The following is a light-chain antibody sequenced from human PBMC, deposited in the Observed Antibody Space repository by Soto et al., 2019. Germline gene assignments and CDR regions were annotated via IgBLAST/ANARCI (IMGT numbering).Light chain of an antibody. Sequence: EIVLTQSPGPLSLSPGERATLSCRASQSVSSSYLAWYQQKPGQAPRLLIYGASSMATGIPDRFSGSGSGTDFTLTISRLEPEDFAVYYCQQYGSSPYTVGQGTKLEIK. CDR3: QQYGSSPYT. J-gene: IGKJ2*01. CDR2: GAS. CDR1: QSVSSSY. V-gene: IGKV3-20*01.